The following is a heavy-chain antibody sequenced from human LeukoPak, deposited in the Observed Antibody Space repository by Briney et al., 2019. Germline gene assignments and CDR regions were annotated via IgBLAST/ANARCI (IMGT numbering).Heavy chain of an antibody. V-gene: IGHV4-39*01. J-gene: IGHJ4*02. CDR2: IYYSGST. CDR1: GGSISSSSYY. D-gene: IGHD1-26*01. Sequence: PSETLSLTCTVSGGSISSSSYYWGWIRQPPGKGLEWIGSIYYSGSTYYNPSLKSRVTISVDTSKNQFSLKLSSVTAADTAVYYCAGYSGSYDSHDYWGQGTLVTVSS. CDR3: AGYSGSYDSHDY.